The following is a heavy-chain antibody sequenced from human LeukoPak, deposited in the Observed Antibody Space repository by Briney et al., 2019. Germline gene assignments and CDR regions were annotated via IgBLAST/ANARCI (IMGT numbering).Heavy chain of an antibody. V-gene: IGHV3-33*01. CDR3: ARSEVLLWFVEQEIRQFDY. D-gene: IGHD3-10*01. Sequence: GRSLRLSCAASGFTFSSYGMHWVRQAPGKGLEWVAVIWYDGSNKYYADSVKGRFTISRDNSKNTLYLQMNSLRAEDTAVYYCARSEVLLWFVEQEIRQFDYWGQGTLVTVSS. J-gene: IGHJ4*02. CDR1: GFTFSSYG. CDR2: IWYDGSNK.